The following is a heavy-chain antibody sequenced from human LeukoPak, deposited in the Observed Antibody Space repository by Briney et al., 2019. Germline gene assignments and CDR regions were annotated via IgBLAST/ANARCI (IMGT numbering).Heavy chain of an antibody. J-gene: IGHJ5*02. V-gene: IGHV4-59*12. Sequence: SETLSLTCTVSGGSISSYYWSWIRQPPGKGLEWIGYIYYSGSTNYNPSLKSRVTISVDTSKNQFSLKLSSVTAADTAVYYCARVRSASYYNLFDPWGQGTQVTVSS. CDR3: ARVRSASYYNLFDP. D-gene: IGHD3-10*01. CDR1: GGSISSYY. CDR2: IYYSGST.